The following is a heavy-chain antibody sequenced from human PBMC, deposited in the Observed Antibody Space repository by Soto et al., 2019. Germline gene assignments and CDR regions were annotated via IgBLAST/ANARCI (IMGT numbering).Heavy chain of an antibody. J-gene: IGHJ5*02. D-gene: IGHD3-3*01. CDR1: GYTFTSYA. V-gene: IGHV1-3*01. Sequence: QVQLVQSGAEVKKPGASVKVSCKASGYTFTSYAMHWVRQAPGQRLEWMGWINAGNGNTKYSQKFQGRVTITRDTSASTAHMERSSLRSEDTAVYYCAREHGGETYYDFWSGYYSDWFDPWGQGTLVTVSS. CDR3: AREHGGETYYDFWSGYYSDWFDP. CDR2: INAGNGNT.